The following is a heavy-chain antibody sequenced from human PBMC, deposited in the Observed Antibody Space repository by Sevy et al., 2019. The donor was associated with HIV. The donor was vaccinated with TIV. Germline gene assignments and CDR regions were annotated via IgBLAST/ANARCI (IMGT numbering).Heavy chain of an antibody. J-gene: IGHJ1*01. CDR1: GFPFSAFS. CDR3: ALERLSSNVAEYFQN. Sequence: GGSLKLPCAASGFPFSAFSMPWVRKAPGKGLEWVATISYDGSNNNYADPVKGRFTISRDNSKSSLYLQMNSLRGEDTAVYYCALERLSSNVAEYFQNWGQGTLVTVSS. D-gene: IGHD1-1*01. CDR2: ISYDGSNN. V-gene: IGHV3-30-3*01.